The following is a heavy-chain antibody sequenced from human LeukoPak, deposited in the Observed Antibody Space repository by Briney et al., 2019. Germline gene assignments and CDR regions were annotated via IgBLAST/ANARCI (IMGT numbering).Heavy chain of an antibody. CDR1: GFSLSATAMC. D-gene: IGHD3-22*01. CDR3: ARIVRSSGLHFDY. Sequence: SGPTLVNPTQTLXLTCTFSGFSLSATAMCVSWIRQPPGKALEWLARIDWDDGEYYSTSLKTRLTISKDTSKNQVVLTMTNMDPVDTATYYCARIVRSSGLHFDYWGQGTQVTVSS. V-gene: IGHV2-70*11. CDR2: IDWDDGE. J-gene: IGHJ4*02.